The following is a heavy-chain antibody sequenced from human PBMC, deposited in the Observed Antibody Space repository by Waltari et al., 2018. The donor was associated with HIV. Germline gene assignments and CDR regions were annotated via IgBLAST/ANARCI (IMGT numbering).Heavy chain of an antibody. Sequence: EVQLVESGGGLVQPGGSLRLSCAASGFTFSSYEMTWVRQAPGKGLEWVSYISSSGSTIYYADSVKGRFTISRDNAKNSLYLQMNSLRAEDTAVYYCASWWDAFDIWGQGTMVTVSS. CDR3: ASWWDAFDI. V-gene: IGHV3-48*03. J-gene: IGHJ3*02. CDR2: ISSSGSTI. CDR1: GFTFSSYE. D-gene: IGHD2-8*02.